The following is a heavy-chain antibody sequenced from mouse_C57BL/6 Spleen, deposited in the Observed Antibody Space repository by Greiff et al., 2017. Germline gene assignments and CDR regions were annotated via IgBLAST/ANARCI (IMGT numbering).Heavy chain of an antibody. D-gene: IGHD1-1*01. V-gene: IGHV1-52*01. J-gene: IGHJ2*01. CDR3: ARHYYGSRYYFDY. Sequence: QVQLHQPGAELVRPGSSVKLSCKASGYTFTSYWMHWVKQRPIQGLEWIGNIDPSDSETHYNQKFKDKATLTVDKSSSTAYMPLSSLTSEDSAVYYCARHYYGSRYYFDYWGQGTTLTVSS. CDR2: IDPSDSET. CDR1: GYTFTSYW.